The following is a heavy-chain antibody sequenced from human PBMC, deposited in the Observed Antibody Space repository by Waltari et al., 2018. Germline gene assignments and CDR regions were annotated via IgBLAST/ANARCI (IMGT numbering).Heavy chain of an antibody. Sequence: QVQLVQSGAEVKKPGSSVKVSCKASGGTFSSYAISWVRQAPGQGLEWMGWISAYNGNTNYAQKLQGRVTMTTDTSTSTAYMELRSLRSDDTAVYYCAITPAAANWFDPWGQGTLVTVSS. J-gene: IGHJ5*02. CDR3: AITPAAANWFDP. D-gene: IGHD6-13*01. V-gene: IGHV1-18*01. CDR2: ISAYNGNT. CDR1: GGTFSSYA.